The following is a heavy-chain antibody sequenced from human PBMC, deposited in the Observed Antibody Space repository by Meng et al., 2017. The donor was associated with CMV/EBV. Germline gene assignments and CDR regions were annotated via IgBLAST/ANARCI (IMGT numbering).Heavy chain of an antibody. CDR2: INHSGST. CDR3: ARGLGRKPHYYYYYGMDV. Sequence: SETLSLTCTVSGGSISSYYWSWIRQPPGKGLEWIGEINHSGSTNYNPSLKSRVTISVDTSKNQFSLKLSSVTAADTAVYYCARGLGRKPHYYYYYGMDVWGQGTTVTVSS. D-gene: IGHD1-14*01. CDR1: GGSISSYY. V-gene: IGHV4-34*01. J-gene: IGHJ6*02.